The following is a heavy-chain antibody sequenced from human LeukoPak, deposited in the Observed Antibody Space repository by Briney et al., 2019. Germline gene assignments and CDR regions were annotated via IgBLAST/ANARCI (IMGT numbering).Heavy chain of an antibody. V-gene: IGHV3-30*04. D-gene: IGHD3-16*01. J-gene: IGHJ5*02. CDR2: ISYDGSNK. CDR1: GFTFRSYA. CDR3: ARDMNP. Sequence: GGSLRLSCAASGFTFRSYAMHGVRQAPGKGLEWVAVISYDGSNKYYADSVKGRFTISRDNSKNTLYLQMNSLRAEDTAVYYCARDMNPWGQGTLVTVSS.